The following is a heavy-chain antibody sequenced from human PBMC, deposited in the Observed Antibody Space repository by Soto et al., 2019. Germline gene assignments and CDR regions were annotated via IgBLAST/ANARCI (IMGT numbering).Heavy chain of an antibody. Sequence: GGSLRLSCAASGFTFSSYWMSWVRQAPGKGLEWVANIKQDGSEKYYVDSVKGRFTISRDNAKNSLYLQMNSLRAEDTAVYYCARDLGYSSGWYGSGMDVWGQGTTVTVSS. D-gene: IGHD6-19*01. J-gene: IGHJ6*02. V-gene: IGHV3-7*03. CDR3: ARDLGYSSGWYGSGMDV. CDR1: GFTFSSYW. CDR2: IKQDGSEK.